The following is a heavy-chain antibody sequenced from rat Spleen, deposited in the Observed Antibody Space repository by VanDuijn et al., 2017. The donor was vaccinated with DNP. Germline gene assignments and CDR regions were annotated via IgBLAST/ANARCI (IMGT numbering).Heavy chain of an antibody. CDR3: TRINYGRYPSYAMDA. D-gene: IGHD1-11*01. J-gene: IGHJ4*01. CDR1: GFTFNNYW. CDR2: ITNAGGST. V-gene: IGHV5-31*01. Sequence: EVQLVESGGGLVQPGGSLKLSCVASGFTFNNYWMTWIRQAPGKGLEWVASITNAGGSTYYLDYVKGRLTVSRDSAKSTLYLQMNSLRSEDTATYYCTRINYGRYPSYAMDAWGQGTSVTVSS.